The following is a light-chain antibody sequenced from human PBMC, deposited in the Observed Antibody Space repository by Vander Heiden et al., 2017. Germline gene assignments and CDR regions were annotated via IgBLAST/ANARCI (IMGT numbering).Light chain of an antibody. V-gene: IGLV3-1*01. CDR1: KLGDKY. CDR2: QDN. Sequence: SYELPQPPSVSVSPGQTASITCSGHKLGDKYACWYQQKPGQSPVLVIYQDNKRPSGIPERFSGSNSGNTATLTISGTQAMDEADYYCQAWDSSTVVFGGGTKLTVL. J-gene: IGLJ2*01. CDR3: QAWDSSTVV.